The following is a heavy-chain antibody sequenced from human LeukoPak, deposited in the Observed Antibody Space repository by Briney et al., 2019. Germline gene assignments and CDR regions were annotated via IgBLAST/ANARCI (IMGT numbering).Heavy chain of an antibody. CDR3: ARGRIYYDSTGYYY. CDR1: GGSISTYY. J-gene: IGHJ4*02. Sequence: PSETLSLTCTVSGGSISTYYWSWIRQPPGKGLEWIGHIYYSGSTNYNPSLKSRVAISVDTSKNQFSLKLSSVTAADAALYYCARGRIYYDSTGYYYWGQGTLVTVSS. CDR2: IYYSGST. V-gene: IGHV4-59*01. D-gene: IGHD3-22*01.